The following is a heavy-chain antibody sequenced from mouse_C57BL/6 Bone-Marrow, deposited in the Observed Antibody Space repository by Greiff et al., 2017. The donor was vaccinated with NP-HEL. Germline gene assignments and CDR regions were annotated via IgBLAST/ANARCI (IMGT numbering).Heavy chain of an antibody. D-gene: IGHD1-1*01. Sequence: VQLQQPGAELVKPGASVKLSCKASGYTFTSYWMQWVKQRPGQGLEWIGEIDPSDSYTNYNQKFKGKATLTVDTSSSTAYMQLSSLTSEDSAVYYCARGILRRFAYWGQGTLVTVSA. CDR2: IDPSDSYT. J-gene: IGHJ3*01. CDR3: ARGILRRFAY. V-gene: IGHV1-50*01. CDR1: GYTFTSYW.